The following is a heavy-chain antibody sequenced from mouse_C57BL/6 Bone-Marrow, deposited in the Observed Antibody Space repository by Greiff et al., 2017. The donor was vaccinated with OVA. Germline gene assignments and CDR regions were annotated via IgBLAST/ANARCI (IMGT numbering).Heavy chain of an antibody. Sequence: QQSCKASGYTFTSYWMDWVKQRPGQGLEWIGNIYPSDSETHYNQKFKDKATLTVDKSSSTAYMQLSSLTSEDSAVYYCARRGDIRLRRDYYAMDYWGQGTSVTVSS. CDR2: IYPSDSET. D-gene: IGHD2-4*01. J-gene: IGHJ4*01. V-gene: IGHV1-61*01. CDR3: ARRGDIRLRRDYYAMDY. CDR1: GYTFTSYW.